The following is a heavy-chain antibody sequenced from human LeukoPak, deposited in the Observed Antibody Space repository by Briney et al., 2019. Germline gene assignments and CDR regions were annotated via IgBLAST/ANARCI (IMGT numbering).Heavy chain of an antibody. CDR2: IKQDGSEK. CDR3: ARKAYGLDV. J-gene: IGHJ6*04. Sequence: QSGGSLRLSCAPSGFTFSSYWMSWVRQAPGKGLEWVANIKQDGSEKYYVDSVKGRFTISRDNAKNSLYLQMNSLRAEDTAVYYCARKAYGLDVWGKGTTVTVSS. V-gene: IGHV3-7*03. CDR1: GFTFSSYW.